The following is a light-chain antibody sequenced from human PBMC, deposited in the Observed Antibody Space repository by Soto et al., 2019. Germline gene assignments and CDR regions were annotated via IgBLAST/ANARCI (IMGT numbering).Light chain of an antibody. J-gene: IGKJ5*01. V-gene: IGKV1-39*01. CDR3: QLSDSSFT. CDR1: QSISSW. Sequence: DIQMTQSPSTLSGSVGDRVTITCRASQSISSWLAWYHQKPGKAPKLLIYAASSLQSGVPSRFSGSGSGTDFTLTISSLQPEDFATYYCQLSDSSFTFGQGTLLEIK. CDR2: AAS.